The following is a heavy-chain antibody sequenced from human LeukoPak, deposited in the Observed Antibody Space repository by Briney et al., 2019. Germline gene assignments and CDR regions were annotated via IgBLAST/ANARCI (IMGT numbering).Heavy chain of an antibody. D-gene: IGHD6-19*01. CDR2: IKQDGSEK. CDR1: GFTFSSYW. J-gene: IGHJ5*02. CDR3: ARDSSGWYRHQKT. Sequence: GGSLRLSCAASGFTFSSYWMSWVRQAPGKGLEWVANIKQDGSEKYYVDSVKGRLTISRDNAKNSLYLQMNGLRAEDTAVYYCARDSSGWYRHQKTWGQGTLVTVSS. V-gene: IGHV3-7*01.